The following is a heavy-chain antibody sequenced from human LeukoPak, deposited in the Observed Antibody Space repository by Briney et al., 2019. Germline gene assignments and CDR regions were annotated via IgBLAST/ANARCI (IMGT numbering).Heavy chain of an antibody. CDR3: ERGSRLPLDF. CDR1: GDPFIENY. Sequence: PSETLSLTCAVYGDPFIENYWSWIRQDPGKGLEWIGEISHSGGTNYTNYNPSLKSRVTISIDTSKNQCSLRLSSVTAADTAVYYCERGSRLPLDFWDQGSLVTVSS. J-gene: IGHJ4*02. V-gene: IGHV4-34*01. D-gene: IGHD3-16*01. CDR2: ISHSGGTNYT.